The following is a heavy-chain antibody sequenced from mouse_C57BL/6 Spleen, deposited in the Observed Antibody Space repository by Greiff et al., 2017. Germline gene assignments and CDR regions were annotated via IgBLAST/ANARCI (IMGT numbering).Heavy chain of an antibody. CDR3: ANYGSSHEADY. CDR2: IDPANGNT. J-gene: IGHJ2*01. D-gene: IGHD1-1*01. CDR1: GFTIKNTY. V-gene: IGHV14-3*01. Sequence: EVQLQQSVAELVRPGASVKLSCTASGFTIKNTYMHWVKQRPEQGLEWIGRIDPANGNTKYAPKFQGKATITADTSSNTAYLQLSSLTFEDTAIYYCANYGSSHEADYWGQGTTLTVSS.